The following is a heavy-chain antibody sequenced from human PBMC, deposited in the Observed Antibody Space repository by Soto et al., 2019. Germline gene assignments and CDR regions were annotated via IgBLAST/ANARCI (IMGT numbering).Heavy chain of an antibody. V-gene: IGHV1-2*04. CDR2: INPNSGGT. Sequence: ASVKLSCKASGYTFTGYYMHWLRQAPGQGLEWMGWINPNSGGTNYAQKFQGWVTMNRDTSISTAYMELSRLRSDDTAVYYCGRDARGDEAPMDYWGEGTLVTVSS. CDR3: GRDARGDEAPMDY. J-gene: IGHJ4*02. CDR1: GYTFTGYY. D-gene: IGHD3-10*01.